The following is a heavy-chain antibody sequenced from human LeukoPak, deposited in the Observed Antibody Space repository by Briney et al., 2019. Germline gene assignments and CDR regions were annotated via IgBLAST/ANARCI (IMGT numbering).Heavy chain of an antibody. J-gene: IGHJ4*02. CDR1: GGSISSYY. D-gene: IGHD6-13*01. CDR3: ARTRGYSSNTFDY. Sequence: ASETLSLTCTVSGGSISSYYWSWIRQPPGKGLEWIGSIYHSGSTYYNPSLKSRVTISVDTSKNQFSLKLSSVTAADTAVYYCARTRGYSSNTFDYWGQGTLVTVSS. CDR2: IYHSGST. V-gene: IGHV4-59*08.